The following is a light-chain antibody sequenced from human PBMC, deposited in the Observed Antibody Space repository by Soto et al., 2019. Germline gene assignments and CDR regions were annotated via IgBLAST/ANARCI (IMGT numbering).Light chain of an antibody. CDR3: SSYTSSSAYLI. J-gene: IGLJ2*01. CDR1: SSDVGGYNY. V-gene: IGLV2-8*01. Sequence: QSALTQPPSASGSPGQSVAISCTGTSSDVGGYNYVSWYQQHPGKAPKLMIYEVNKRPSGVPDRFSGSKSGNTASLTISGLQAEDEADYYCSSYTSSSAYLIFGAGTKLTVL. CDR2: EVN.